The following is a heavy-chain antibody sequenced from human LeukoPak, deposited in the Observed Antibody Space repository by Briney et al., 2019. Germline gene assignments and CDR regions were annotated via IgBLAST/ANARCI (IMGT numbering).Heavy chain of an antibody. CDR3: ARDLPALDWFDP. J-gene: IGHJ5*02. V-gene: IGHV1-46*03. CDR1: GYTFTSYY. CDR2: INPSGGST. Sequence: ASVKVSCKASGYTFTSYYMHWVRQAPGQGLEWMGIINPSGGSTSYAQKLQGRVTMTRDTSTSTVYMELSSLRSEDTAVYYCARDLPALDWFDPWGQGTLVTVSS.